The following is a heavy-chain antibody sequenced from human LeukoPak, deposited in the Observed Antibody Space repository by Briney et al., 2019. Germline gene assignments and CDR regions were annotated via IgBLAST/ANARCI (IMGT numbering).Heavy chain of an antibody. CDR3: ARDRLIVVPAAMARYYYYYGMDV. J-gene: IGHJ6*02. CDR1: GFTFSSYG. D-gene: IGHD2-2*01. CDR2: IWYDGSNK. Sequence: GGSLRLSCAASGFTFSSYGMHWVRQAPGKGLEWVAVIWYDGSNKYYADSVKGRFTISRDNSKNTLYLQMNSLRAEDTAVYYCARDRLIVVPAAMARYYYYYGMDVWGQGTTVTVSS. V-gene: IGHV3-30*19.